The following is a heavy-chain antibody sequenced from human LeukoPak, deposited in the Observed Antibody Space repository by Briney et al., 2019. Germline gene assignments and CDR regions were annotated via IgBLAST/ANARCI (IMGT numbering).Heavy chain of an antibody. D-gene: IGHD2-15*01. Sequence: GGSLRLSCAASGFTFSSYWMSWVRQAPGKGLEWVANIKQDGSEKYYVDSVKGRFTISRDNAKNSLYLQMNSLRAEDTAVYYCARERVVVAARGNYYYYYGMDVWGQGTTVTVSS. J-gene: IGHJ6*02. V-gene: IGHV3-7*03. CDR3: ARERVVVAARGNYYYYYGMDV. CDR2: IKQDGSEK. CDR1: GFTFSSYW.